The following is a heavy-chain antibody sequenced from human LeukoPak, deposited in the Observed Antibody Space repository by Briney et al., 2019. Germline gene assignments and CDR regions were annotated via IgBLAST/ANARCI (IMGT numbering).Heavy chain of an antibody. J-gene: IGHJ5*02. CDR1: GLSFTSFA. V-gene: IGHV3-21*01. D-gene: IGHD3-16*01. CDR3: ARDEAIFGGGMNWFDP. CDR2: ISSSSSYI. Sequence: GGSLTLSCAASGLSFTSFAMSWVRQAPGKGLEWVSSISSSSSYIYYADSVKGRFTISRDNAKNSLYLQMNSLRAEDTAVYYCARDEAIFGGGMNWFDPWGQGTLVTVSS.